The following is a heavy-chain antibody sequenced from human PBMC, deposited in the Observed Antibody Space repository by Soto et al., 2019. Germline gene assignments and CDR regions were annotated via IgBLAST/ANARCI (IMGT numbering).Heavy chain of an antibody. V-gene: IGHV5-10-1*01. CDR1: GYNFISHW. Sequence: GESLKISCKGSGYNFISHWISWVRQMPGKGLDWMGWIDPNGSYTRYSPSVEGNVSITADESKRTVYLQWSSLKATDTAMYYCARQIYDSDTGPNFQYYFDSWGQGTLVTVSS. J-gene: IGHJ4*02. CDR2: IDPNGSYT. CDR3: ARQIYDSDTGPNFQYYFDS. D-gene: IGHD3-22*01.